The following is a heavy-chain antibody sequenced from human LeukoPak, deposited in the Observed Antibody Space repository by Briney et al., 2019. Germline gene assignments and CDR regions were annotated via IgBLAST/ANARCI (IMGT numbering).Heavy chain of an antibody. Sequence: GGSLRLSCAASGFTFSTYAMHWVRQAPGKGLEWVAVISKDGINKYYGGSVKGRFTISRDNSKNTLYLQMNSLSAEDTAVYYCARTLRPGSSYGYYYGMDVWGQGTTVTVSS. V-gene: IGHV3-30*04. D-gene: IGHD3-10*01. CDR3: ARTLRPGSSYGYYYGMDV. J-gene: IGHJ6*02. CDR1: GFTFSTYA. CDR2: ISKDGINK.